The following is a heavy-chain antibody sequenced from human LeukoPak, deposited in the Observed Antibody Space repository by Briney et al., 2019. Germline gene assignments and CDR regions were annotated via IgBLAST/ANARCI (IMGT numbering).Heavy chain of an antibody. CDR3: ARGDRLITMVRVSDWFDP. J-gene: IGHJ5*02. Sequence: PGGSLTLSCTASGFTFSDYYMSWIRQAPGKGLEWVSYISSSGSTIYYADSVKGRFTISRDNAKNSLYLQMNSLRAEDTAGYYCARGDRLITMVRVSDWFDPWGQGTLVTVSS. V-gene: IGHV3-11*01. CDR2: ISSSGSTI. CDR1: GFTFSDYY. D-gene: IGHD3-10*01.